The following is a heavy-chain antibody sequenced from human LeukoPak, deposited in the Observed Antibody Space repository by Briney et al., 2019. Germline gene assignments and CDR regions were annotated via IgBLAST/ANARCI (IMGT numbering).Heavy chain of an antibody. D-gene: IGHD5-18*01. CDR1: GFTFSSNA. J-gene: IGHJ4*02. CDR3: ANGGYSYGSSFDY. CDR2: ISGSGGST. V-gene: IGHV3-23*01. Sequence: LSGGSLRLSCAASGFTFSSNAMSWVRQAPGKGLEWVSAISGSGGSTYYADSVKGRFTISRDNSKNTLYLQMNSLRAEDTAVYYCANGGYSYGSSFDYWGQGTLVTVSS.